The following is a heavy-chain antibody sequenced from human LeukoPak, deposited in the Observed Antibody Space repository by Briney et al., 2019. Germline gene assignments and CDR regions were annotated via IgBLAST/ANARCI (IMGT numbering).Heavy chain of an antibody. CDR1: GDSISSYY. V-gene: IGHV4-59*01. Sequence: PSETLSLTCTVSGDSISSYYWSWIRQPPGKGLEWIGYIYYSGSTNYNPSLKSRVTISVDTSKNKFSLKLSSVTAADTAVHYCAREPTVTTYAFDIWGQGTMVTVSS. J-gene: IGHJ3*02. D-gene: IGHD4-17*01. CDR2: IYYSGST. CDR3: AREPTVTTYAFDI.